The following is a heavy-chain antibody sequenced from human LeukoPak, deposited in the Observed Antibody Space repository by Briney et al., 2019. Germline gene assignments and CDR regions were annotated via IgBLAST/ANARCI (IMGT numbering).Heavy chain of an antibody. Sequence: GGSLRLSCAASGFTFSSHWMSWVRQAPGKGLEWVADIKNDGSDKFHVDSVKGRFTISRDNAKMSLYLQMSSLRAEDTAVYYCARDRAWLQFDSWGQGTLVTVAS. D-gene: IGHD5-24*01. J-gene: IGHJ4*02. V-gene: IGHV3-7*04. CDR1: GFTFSSHW. CDR3: ARDRAWLQFDS. CDR2: IKNDGSDK.